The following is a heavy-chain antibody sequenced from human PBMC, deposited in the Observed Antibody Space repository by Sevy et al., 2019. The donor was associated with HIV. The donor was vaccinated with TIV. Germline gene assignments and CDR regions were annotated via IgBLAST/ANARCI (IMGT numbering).Heavy chain of an antibody. Sequence: SETLSLTCSVSGDSIDDYCWSWIRQPPGKGLEWLGYSFHGGSTGYNPSLKSRVTISVDTSKNQFSLSLRSVTAADTAVYYCARTPYYVGSGPWRAFDVWGQGTVVTVSS. V-gene: IGHV4-59*01. CDR3: ARTPYYVGSGPWRAFDV. D-gene: IGHD3-10*01. CDR1: GDSIDDYC. CDR2: SFHGGST. J-gene: IGHJ3*01.